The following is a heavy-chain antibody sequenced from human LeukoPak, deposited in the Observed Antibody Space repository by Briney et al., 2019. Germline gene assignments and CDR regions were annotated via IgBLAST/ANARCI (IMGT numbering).Heavy chain of an antibody. CDR3: ARDQAPQPLRLGFDP. Sequence: GSVKVSCKASGYTFTSYYMHWVRQAPGQGLEWMGIINPSGGSTSYAQKFQGRATMTRDTSTSTVYMELSSLRSEDTAVYYCARDQAPQPLRLGFDPWGQGTLVTVSS. J-gene: IGHJ5*02. CDR2: INPSGGST. D-gene: IGHD6-25*01. V-gene: IGHV1-46*01. CDR1: GYTFTSYY.